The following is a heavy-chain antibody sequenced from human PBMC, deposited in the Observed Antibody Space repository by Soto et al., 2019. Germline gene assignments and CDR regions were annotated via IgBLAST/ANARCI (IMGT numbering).Heavy chain of an antibody. CDR2: SSGSGGST. Sequence: RGSVQLSCAASGFTFRSYAMSWVRQDTGNGLEWVAASSGSGGSTYYADSVKGRFTISRDNSKNTLYLQMNSLRAEDTAVYYCAKDRSGDSYGFSNDAFDIWGQGTMVTVSS. CDR1: GFTFRSYA. V-gene: IGHV3-23*01. D-gene: IGHD5-18*01. J-gene: IGHJ3*02. CDR3: AKDRSGDSYGFSNDAFDI.